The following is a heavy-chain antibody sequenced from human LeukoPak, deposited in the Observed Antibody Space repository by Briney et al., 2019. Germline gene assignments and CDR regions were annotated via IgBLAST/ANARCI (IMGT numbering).Heavy chain of an antibody. CDR1: GFTFSSYEM. J-gene: IGHJ6*03. V-gene: IGHV4-4*02. Sequence: GSLRLSCAASGFTFSSYEMNWVRQAPGKGLEWIGEIYHSGSTNYNPSLKSRVTISVDKSKNQLSLKLSSVTAADTAVYYCTRPYYYYMDVWGKGTTVTVSS. CDR2: IYHSGST. CDR3: TRPYYYYMDV.